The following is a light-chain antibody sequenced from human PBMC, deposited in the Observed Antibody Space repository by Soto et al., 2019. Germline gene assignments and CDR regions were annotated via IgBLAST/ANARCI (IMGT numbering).Light chain of an antibody. CDR1: QSINNN. Sequence: EIVMTQSPATLSVSPGERATLSCRASQSINNNLAWYQQKPGQAPRLLVYGASTRAAGIPARFSGSGSGTEFRLTISSLQSEDFAVYYCQQYNYRPPDTFGQGTKLEIK. V-gene: IGKV3-15*01. J-gene: IGKJ2*01. CDR2: GAS. CDR3: QQYNYRPPDT.